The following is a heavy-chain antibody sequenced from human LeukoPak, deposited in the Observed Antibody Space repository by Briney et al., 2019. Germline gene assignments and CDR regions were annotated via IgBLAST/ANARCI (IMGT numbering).Heavy chain of an antibody. CDR3: AKTYCYESAGYPFDF. V-gene: IGHV3-23*01. CDR2: ISGTGGSS. Sequence: PGGSLRLSCAASGFTFNIYTLTWVRQAPGKGLEWVSAISGTGGSSSYADSVKGRFTVSRDNSRNTLYLQMHTLRAEDTAVYYCAKTYCYESAGYPFDFWGQGTLVTVSS. D-gene: IGHD3-22*01. CDR1: GFTFNIYT. J-gene: IGHJ4*02.